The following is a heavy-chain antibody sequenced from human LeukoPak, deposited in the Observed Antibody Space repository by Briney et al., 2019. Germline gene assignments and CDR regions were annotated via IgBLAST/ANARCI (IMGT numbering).Heavy chain of an antibody. Sequence: GSLRLSCAASGFTFSIHGMNWVRQAPGKGLEWVSGISPGADITYYAESVKGRFTISRDNSKNTLYLQINTLGAEDTAIYYCAKDCGWLHFCSWGQGTLVTVSS. V-gene: IGHV3-23*01. J-gene: IGHJ5*02. CDR1: GFTFSIHG. D-gene: IGHD5-24*01. CDR3: AKDCGWLHFCS. CDR2: ISPGADIT.